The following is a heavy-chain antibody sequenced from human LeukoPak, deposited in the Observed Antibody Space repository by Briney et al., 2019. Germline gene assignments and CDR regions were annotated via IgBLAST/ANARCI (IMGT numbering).Heavy chain of an antibody. CDR3: ARRAGAYSHPYDY. Sequence: GSLRLSCTVSGFTVSSNSMSWVRQAPGKGLEWVSFIYSDNTHYSDSVKGRFTISRDNSKNTLYLQMNSLRAEDTAVYYCARRAGAYSHPYDYWGQGTLVTVSS. J-gene: IGHJ4*02. V-gene: IGHV3-53*01. CDR1: GFTVSSNS. D-gene: IGHD4/OR15-4a*01. CDR2: IYSDNT.